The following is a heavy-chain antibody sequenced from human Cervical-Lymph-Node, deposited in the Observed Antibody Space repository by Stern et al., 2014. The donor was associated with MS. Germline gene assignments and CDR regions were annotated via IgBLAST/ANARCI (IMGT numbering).Heavy chain of an antibody. V-gene: IGHV1-18*01. CDR2: LNGYNGNI. Sequence: VQLVESGAEVKKPGASVKVSCKASGFPFTNHGISWVRQAPGQGLEWMGWLNGYNGNIDFAQKFQGRLIRTTDTSTSTVYMELRSLGFDDTAVYYCARDRGLVGNTTDDYWGQGTLVTVSS. D-gene: IGHD1-26*01. CDR1: GFPFTNHG. CDR3: ARDRGLVGNTTDDY. J-gene: IGHJ4*02.